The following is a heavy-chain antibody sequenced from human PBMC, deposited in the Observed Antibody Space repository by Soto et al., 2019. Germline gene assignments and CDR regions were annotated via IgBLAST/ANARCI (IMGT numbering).Heavy chain of an antibody. CDR1: GDSIISIYH. CDR2: IYYSGST. D-gene: IGHD3-22*01. V-gene: IGHV4-31*11. CDR3: ARGYYDSSGYYFDY. Sequence: SETLSLTCAVSGDSIISIYHWSWIRQHPGKGLEWIGYIYYSGSTYYNPSLKSRVTISVDTSKNQFSLKLSSVTAADTAVYYCARGYYDSSGYYFDYWGQGTLVTVSS. J-gene: IGHJ4*02.